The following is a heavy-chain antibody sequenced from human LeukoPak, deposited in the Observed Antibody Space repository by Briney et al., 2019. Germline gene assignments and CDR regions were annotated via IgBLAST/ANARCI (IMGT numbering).Heavy chain of an antibody. CDR2: INPNSGGT. Sequence: ASVKVSCKASGYTFTGYYMHWVRQAPGQGLAWMGWINPNSGGTNYAQKFQGRVTMTRDTSISTAYMELSRLRSDDTAVYYCARMDTVTTPRGEYWGQGTLVTVSS. D-gene: IGHD4-17*01. CDR1: GYTFTGYY. V-gene: IGHV1-2*02. J-gene: IGHJ4*02. CDR3: ARMDTVTTPRGEY.